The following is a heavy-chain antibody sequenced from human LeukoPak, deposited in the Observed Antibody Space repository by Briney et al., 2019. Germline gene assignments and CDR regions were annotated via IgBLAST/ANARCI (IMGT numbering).Heavy chain of an antibody. CDR2: INHSGST. V-gene: IGHV4-34*01. CDR3: ARIASDSYGYWFDP. D-gene: IGHD5-18*01. J-gene: IGHJ5*02. Sequence: SETLSLTCAVYGGSFGGYYWSWIRQPPGKGLEWIGEINHSGSTNYNPSLKSRVTISVDTSKNQFSLKLSSVTAADTAVYYCARIASDSYGYWFDPWGQGTLVTVSS. CDR1: GGSFGGYY.